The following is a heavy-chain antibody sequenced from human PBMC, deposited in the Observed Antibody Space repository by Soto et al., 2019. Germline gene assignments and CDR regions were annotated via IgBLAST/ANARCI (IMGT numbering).Heavy chain of an antibody. CDR3: ARGRKVTPAALFKRAGDYSMHX. J-gene: IGHJ6*02. D-gene: IGHD2-2*01. V-gene: IGHV4-34*01. Sequence: PSETLSLTCAVYGGSFRGYSWTWIRQPPGKGLEWIWEVNHSGSTYCSPSLMSRVTLSIDTSKNQFSLKLSSVTAADTAVYYCARGRKVTPAALFKRAGDYSMHXWGQVTTVTVS. CDR2: VNHSGST. CDR1: GGSFRGYS.